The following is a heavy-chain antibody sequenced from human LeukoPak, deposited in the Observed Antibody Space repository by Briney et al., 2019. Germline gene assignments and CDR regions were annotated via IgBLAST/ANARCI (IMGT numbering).Heavy chain of an antibody. CDR2: ISSSGSTI. CDR3: AREPANWFDP. CDR1: GFTFSSYE. J-gene: IGHJ5*02. V-gene: IGHV3-48*03. Sequence: GGSLRLSCAAPGFTFSSYEMNWVRQAPGKGLEWVSYISSSGSTIYYADSVKGRFTISRDNAKNSLYLQMNSLRAEDTAVYYCAREPANWFDPWGQGTLVTVSS.